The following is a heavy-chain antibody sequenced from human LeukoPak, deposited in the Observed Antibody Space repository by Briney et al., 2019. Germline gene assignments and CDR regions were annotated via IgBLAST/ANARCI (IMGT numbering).Heavy chain of an antibody. CDR1: ELTFSNFA. V-gene: IGHV3-23*01. D-gene: IGHD6-19*01. CDR3: ARTREQWQVLDY. J-gene: IGHJ4*02. CDR2: ISPSADST. Sequence: GGSLRLSCVASELTFSNFAMSWVRQAPGKGLEWVSAISPSADSTSYADSVKGRFTISRDNSKNMVFLQMNSLNAEDTAVYYCARTREQWQVLDYWGQGTLVTVSS.